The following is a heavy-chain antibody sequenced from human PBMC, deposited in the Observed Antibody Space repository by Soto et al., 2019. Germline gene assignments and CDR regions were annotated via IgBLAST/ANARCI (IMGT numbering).Heavy chain of an antibody. V-gene: IGHV1-69*06. J-gene: IGHJ4*02. CDR1: GGIFSSNT. D-gene: IGHD2-21*02. CDR3: ATKSACAGYWYAFDS. Sequence: QVYLVQSGAEVKKPGSSVKISCKASGGIFSSNTINWVRQAAGQGLELMGGISPLLGTANCAEKIQGSVTITADKSLRTEYTEFTTLSSEDTALYYCATKSACAGYWYAFDSWGQGTPATVSS. CDR2: ISPLLGTA.